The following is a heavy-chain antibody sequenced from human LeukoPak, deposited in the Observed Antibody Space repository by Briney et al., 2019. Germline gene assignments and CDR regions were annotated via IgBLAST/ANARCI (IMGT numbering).Heavy chain of an antibody. Sequence: GGSLRLSCAASEFTFSNNWMSWVRQAPGKGPEWVASIKEDGSIKYYVDSVKGRFTISRDNAKNSLYLQMSSLRAEDTAVYYCASFGILVSWGASDIWGQGTMVTVSS. CDR1: EFTFSNNW. J-gene: IGHJ3*02. V-gene: IGHV3-7*01. D-gene: IGHD5/OR15-5a*01. CDR2: IKEDGSIK. CDR3: ASFGILVSWGASDI.